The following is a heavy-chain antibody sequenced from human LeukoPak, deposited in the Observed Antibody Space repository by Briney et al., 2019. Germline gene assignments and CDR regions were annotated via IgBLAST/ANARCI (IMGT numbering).Heavy chain of an antibody. D-gene: IGHD1-26*01. J-gene: IGHJ4*02. CDR1: GGSINNTNYY. CDR2: IYYSGST. CDR3: ARDNVVDATSGIDY. V-gene: IGHV4-39*07. Sequence: SETLSLTCSVSGGSINNTNYYWGWIRQPPGKGLEWIGSIYYSGSTYYSPSLQSRVTIPVDTSKNQFSLKLTSMTAADTAVYFCARDNVVDATSGIDYWGQGTLVTVSS.